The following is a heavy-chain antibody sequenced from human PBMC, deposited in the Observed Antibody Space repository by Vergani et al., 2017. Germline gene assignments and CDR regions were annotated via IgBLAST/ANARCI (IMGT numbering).Heavy chain of an antibody. V-gene: IGHV5-51*01. CDR2: IYPGDSDT. CDR3: ARSGRDFWSGSSNDMDV. J-gene: IGHJ6*03. D-gene: IGHD3-3*01. CDR1: GYSFTSYW. Sequence: EVQLVQSGAEVKKPGESLKISCKGSGYSFTSYWIGWVRQMPGKGLEWMGIIYPGDSDTRYSPTFQGQVTISADKSISTAYLQWSSLKASDTAMYYCARSGRDFWSGSSNDMDVWGKGTTVTVSS.